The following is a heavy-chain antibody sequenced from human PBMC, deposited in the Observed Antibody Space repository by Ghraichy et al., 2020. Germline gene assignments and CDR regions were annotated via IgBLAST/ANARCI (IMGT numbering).Heavy chain of an antibody. D-gene: IGHD5-12*01. CDR3: AKGRRSGYAGYGEAFDV. V-gene: IGHV3-23*01. CDR1: GFNFNTYA. J-gene: IGHJ3*01. Sequence: GGSLRLSCATSGFNFNTYAMSWVRQAPGKGLQWVSTMSGSGGSTYSADSVKGRFTISRDRSKNTLYLEMNSLRGDDTAVYYCAKGRRSGYAGYGEAFDVWGQGTVVTVSS. CDR2: MSGSGGST.